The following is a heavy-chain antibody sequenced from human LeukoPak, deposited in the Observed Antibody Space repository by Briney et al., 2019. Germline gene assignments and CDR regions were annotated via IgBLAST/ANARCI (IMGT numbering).Heavy chain of an antibody. CDR3: ARRGVYAIRGFDY. V-gene: IGHV4-59*01. Sequence: PSETLSLTCTVSGGSISSYYWSWIRQPPGKGLEWIGYIYYSGSTNYNPSLKSRVTISVDTSKNQFSLKLSSVTAADTAVYYCARRGVYAIRGFDYWGQGTLVTVSS. J-gene: IGHJ4*02. CDR1: GGSISSYY. CDR2: IYYSGST. D-gene: IGHD2-8*01.